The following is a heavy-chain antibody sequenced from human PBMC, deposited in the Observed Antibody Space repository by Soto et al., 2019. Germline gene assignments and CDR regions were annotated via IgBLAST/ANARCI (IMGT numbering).Heavy chain of an antibody. CDR3: ARVTATTVVTPFDY. CDR1: GGSISSGGYY. V-gene: IGHV4-31*03. D-gene: IGHD4-17*01. CDR2: IYYSGST. Sequence: QVQLQESGPGLVKPSQTLSLTCTVSGGSISSGGYYWSWIRQHPGKGLEWIGYIYYSGSTYYNPSLKSRVTILVDTSKNQFSLKLSSVTAADTAVYYCARVTATTVVTPFDYWGQGTLVTVSS. J-gene: IGHJ4*02.